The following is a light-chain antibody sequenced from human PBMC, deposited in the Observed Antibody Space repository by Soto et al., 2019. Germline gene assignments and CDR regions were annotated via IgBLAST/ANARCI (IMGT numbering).Light chain of an antibody. CDR3: SSYTSSSKVV. J-gene: IGLJ2*01. V-gene: IGLV2-14*01. CDR2: DVS. Sequence: QSALTQPASVSGSPGQSITIYYTGTSSDVGGYNYVSWYQQHPGKAPKLMIYDVSNRPSGVSNRFSGSKSGNTASLTISGLQAEDEADYYCSSYTSSSKVVFGGGTKLTV. CDR1: SSDVGGYNY.